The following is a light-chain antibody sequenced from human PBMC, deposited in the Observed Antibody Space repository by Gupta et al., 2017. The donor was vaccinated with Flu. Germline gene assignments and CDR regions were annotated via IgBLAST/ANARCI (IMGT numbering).Light chain of an antibody. V-gene: IGLV8-61*01. Sequence: TVTLPCGLNSGAISTNHYRPWDPKRPGQNPLMLFYSTKTRSSRIPERFSGSTPGNTAPPTIAGAQAGDEAEYICELYTGRGVGFGRGTKVTVL. CDR2: STK. J-gene: IGLJ3*02. CDR1: SGAISTNHY. CDR3: ELYTGRGVG.